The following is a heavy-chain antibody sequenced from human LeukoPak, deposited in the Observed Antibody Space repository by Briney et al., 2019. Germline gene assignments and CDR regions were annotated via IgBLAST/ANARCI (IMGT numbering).Heavy chain of an antibody. J-gene: IGHJ6*03. CDR2: ISGSNGNT. Sequence: GASVKVSCKASGYSFASYAITWVRQAPGQGLEWMGWISGSNGNTNYAQKFQGRVTMTTDTSTNTAYMELRSLRSDDTAVYYCARSYSSTWYSYYYYMDVWGQGTMVAVSS. CDR1: GYSFASYA. V-gene: IGHV1-18*01. CDR3: ARSYSSTWYSYYYYMDV. D-gene: IGHD6-13*01.